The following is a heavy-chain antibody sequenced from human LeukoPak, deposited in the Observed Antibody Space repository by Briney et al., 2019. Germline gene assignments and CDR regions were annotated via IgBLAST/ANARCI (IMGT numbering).Heavy chain of an antibody. D-gene: IGHD5-12*01. CDR1: GFNFGDHG. CDR3: VRDGRGYSTAYFDS. V-gene: IGHV3-49*03. J-gene: IGHJ4*02. CDR2: IRSKMYGETA. Sequence: GGSLRLSXIASGFNFGDHGMSWFRQAPGKGLEWVSFIRSKMYGETADYAASVKGRFTISRDDSNSITYLQMNSLKTEDTAVYHCVRDGRGYSTAYFDSWGLGTLVTVSS.